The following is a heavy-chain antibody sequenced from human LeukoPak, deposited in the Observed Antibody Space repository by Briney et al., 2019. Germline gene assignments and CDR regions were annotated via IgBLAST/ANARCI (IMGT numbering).Heavy chain of an antibody. CDR2: IKQDGSEK. CDR1: GFTFSSYW. D-gene: IGHD6-19*01. J-gene: IGHJ4*02. Sequence: GGSLRLSCAASGFTFSSYWMSWVRQAPGKGLEWVANIKQDGSEKYYVDSVKGRFTISRDNAKNSLYLQMNSLRAEDTAVYYCARVTVVLQWLVPRVDHFDYWGQGTLVTVSS. CDR3: ARVTVVLQWLVPRVDHFDY. V-gene: IGHV3-7*01.